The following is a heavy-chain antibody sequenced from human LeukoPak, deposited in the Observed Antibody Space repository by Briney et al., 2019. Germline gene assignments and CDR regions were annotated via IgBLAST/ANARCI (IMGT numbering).Heavy chain of an antibody. J-gene: IGHJ6*02. V-gene: IGHV3-66*01. CDR2: IYSGGST. D-gene: IGHD3-3*01. CDR1: GFTVSSNY. CDR3: ARDLSAWGGYYPRFGDGPYLDYGMDV. Sequence: GGSLRLSCAASGFTVSSNYMSWVRQAPGKGLEWVSVIYSGGSTYYADSVKGRFTISRDNSKNTLYLQMNSLRAEDTAVYYCARDLSAWGGYYPRFGDGPYLDYGMDVWGQGTTVTVSS.